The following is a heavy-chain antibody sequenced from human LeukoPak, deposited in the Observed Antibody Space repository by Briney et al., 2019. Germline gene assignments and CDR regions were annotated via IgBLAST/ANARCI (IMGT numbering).Heavy chain of an antibody. CDR1: GFTFSTYA. D-gene: IGHD3-3*01. V-gene: IGHV3-64*01. CDR3: ARDARNDFWSGYYTKNAFDI. J-gene: IGHJ3*02. Sequence: GGSLRLSCAASGFTFSTYALHWVRQAPGKGLEYVSAINSDGDSTYYANSVKGRFTISRDNSKNTLYLQMNSLRAEDTAVYYCARDARNDFWSGYYTKNAFDIWGQGTMVTVSS. CDR2: INSDGDST.